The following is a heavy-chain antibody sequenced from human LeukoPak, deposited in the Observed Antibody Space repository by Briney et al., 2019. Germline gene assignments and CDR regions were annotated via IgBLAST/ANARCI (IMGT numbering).Heavy chain of an antibody. D-gene: IGHD3-22*01. Sequence: SETLSLTCTVSGGSISSSSYYWGWIRQPPGKGLEWIGEISHSGSTKYNPSLKSRVTISGDTSKNQFSLKLRSVTAADTAVYYCARALERYYYDSSGYYAHFDYWGQGTLVTVSS. J-gene: IGHJ4*02. CDR3: ARALERYYYDSSGYYAHFDY. V-gene: IGHV4-39*01. CDR1: GGSISSSSYY. CDR2: ISHSGST.